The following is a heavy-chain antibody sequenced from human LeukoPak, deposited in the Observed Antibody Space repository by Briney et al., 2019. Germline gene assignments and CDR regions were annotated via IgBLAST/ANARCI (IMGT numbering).Heavy chain of an antibody. Sequence: GSSVKVSCKASGGTFISYAISWVRQAPGQGLEWMGGIIPIFGTANYAQKFQGRVTITADESTSTAYMELSSLRSEDTAVYYCARDTVQYSSGWYFDYWGQGTLVTVSS. CDR3: ARDTVQYSSGWYFDY. V-gene: IGHV1-69*01. CDR1: GGTFISYA. CDR2: IIPIFGTA. D-gene: IGHD6-19*01. J-gene: IGHJ4*02.